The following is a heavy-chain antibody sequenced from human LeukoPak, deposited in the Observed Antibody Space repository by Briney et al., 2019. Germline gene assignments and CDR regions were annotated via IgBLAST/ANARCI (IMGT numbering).Heavy chain of an antibody. V-gene: IGHV3-33*01. J-gene: IGHJ4*02. CDR3: VRDFGSGYYLDY. CDR2: IWYDGSKK. D-gene: IGHD3-10*01. Sequence: GGSLRLSCAASGFTFHSYGMHWVRQAPGKGLEWVALIWYDGSKKYYADSVKGRFTISRDNSKNTLYLQMSSLRAEDTAVLYCVRDFGSGYYLDYWGQGTLVTVSS. CDR1: GFTFHSYG.